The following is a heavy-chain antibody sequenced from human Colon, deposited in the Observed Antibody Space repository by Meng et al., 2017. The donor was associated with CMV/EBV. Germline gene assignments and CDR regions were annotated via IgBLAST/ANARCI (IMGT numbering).Heavy chain of an antibody. CDR2: IYYSGSN. J-gene: IGHJ5*02. V-gene: IGHV4-59*11. CDR1: GGPIIPHY. CDR3: VKGRGYYDSSGNYAGFDP. Sequence: SETLSLTCNVSGGPIIPHYWSWIRQPPGKGLEWIGYIYYSGSNKYNPSLKSRVTMSVDTSKNQFSLKLNSVTAADTAVYYCVKGRGYYDSSGNYAGFDPWGQGVLVTVSS. D-gene: IGHD3-22*01.